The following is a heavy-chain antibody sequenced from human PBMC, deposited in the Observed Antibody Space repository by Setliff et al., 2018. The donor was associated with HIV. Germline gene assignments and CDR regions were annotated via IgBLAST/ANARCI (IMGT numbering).Heavy chain of an antibody. V-gene: IGHV4-39*07. D-gene: IGHD3-3*01. CDR3: ARQEDNFWSGYPNWFDP. CDR2: IYLSGNT. J-gene: IGHJ5*02. CDR1: GGSISSSTAY. Sequence: KTSETLSLTCTVSGGSISSSTAYWGWIRQPPGKGLEWIGSIYLSGNTYYNPSLKSRVTISLDTSKNQFSLRLDSVTAADTAVYYCARQEDNFWSGYPNWFDPWGQGTLVTVSS.